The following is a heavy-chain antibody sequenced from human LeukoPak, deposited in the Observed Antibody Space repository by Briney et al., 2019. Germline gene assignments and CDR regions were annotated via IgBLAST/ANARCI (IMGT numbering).Heavy chain of an antibody. CDR1: GFTFSRYA. J-gene: IGHJ4*02. V-gene: IGHV3-30-3*01. D-gene: IGHD3-10*01. CDR2: TSSDATTE. CDR3: TRGSGSGSFLIDY. Sequence: GRSLRLSCAASGFTFSRYAMHWVRQAPGKGLEWVSFTSSDATTEHFADSAKGRFTMSRDNSKNTVYLQMTTLRDEDTAVYYCTRGSGSGSFLIDYWGRGTLVTVSS.